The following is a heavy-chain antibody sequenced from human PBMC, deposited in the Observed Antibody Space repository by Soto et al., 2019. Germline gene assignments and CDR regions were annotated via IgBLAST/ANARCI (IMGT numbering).Heavy chain of an antibody. CDR3: ARDQPGYSYGYGLGY. CDR2: ISSSSSYI. Sequence: GSLRLSCAASGFTFSSYSMNWVRQAPGKGLEWVSSISSSSSYIYYAESVKGRFTISRDNAKNSLYLQMNSLRAEDTAVYYCARDQPGYSYGYGLGYWGQG. CDR1: GFTFSSYS. J-gene: IGHJ4*02. V-gene: IGHV3-21*01. D-gene: IGHD5-18*01.